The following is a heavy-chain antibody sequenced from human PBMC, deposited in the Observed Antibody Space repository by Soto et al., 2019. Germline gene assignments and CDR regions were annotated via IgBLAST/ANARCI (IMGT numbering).Heavy chain of an antibody. CDR1: GFTFSSYS. Sequence: EVQLVESGGGLVKPGGSLRLSCAASGFTFSSYSMNWVRQAPGKGLEXXXXXXSSSSYIYYADSVKGRFTISRDNAKXXXXXXXXXXXXXXXXXXXXXXXXXXXXXXXXXXXXXXDPWGQGTLVTVSS. CDR2: XXSSSSYI. V-gene: IGHV3-21*01. CDR3: XXXXXXXXXXXXXXXXXXDP. J-gene: IGHJ5*02.